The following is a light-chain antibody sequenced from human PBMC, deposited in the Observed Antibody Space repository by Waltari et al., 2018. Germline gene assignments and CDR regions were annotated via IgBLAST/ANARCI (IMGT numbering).Light chain of an antibody. CDR1: QSVKNN. CDR3: QEYDSLPVT. Sequence: DIQMTQSPSTLSAYVGDRVIITCRASQSVKNNLAWYQQKPGKAPKVLVHKSSRLESGVPSRFGGSGYGTEFTLTISSLQPDDFATYYCQEYDSLPVTFGGGTKVEIK. V-gene: IGKV1-5*03. CDR2: KSS. J-gene: IGKJ4*01.